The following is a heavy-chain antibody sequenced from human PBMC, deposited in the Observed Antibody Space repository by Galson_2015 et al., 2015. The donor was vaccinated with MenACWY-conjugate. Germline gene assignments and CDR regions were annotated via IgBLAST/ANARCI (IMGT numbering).Heavy chain of an antibody. CDR2: INAANDDT. CDR3: ATRLISHAFDI. J-gene: IGHJ3*02. CDR1: GDTLRTFP. D-gene: IGHD3/OR15-3a*01. Sequence: SVKISCKASGDTLRTFPIHWERQAPGQRLEWLGWINAANDDTKYSQNFQDRVTITRDASSHTAYMDLSSLRSEDTAVYYCATRLISHAFDIWGQGTMVTVSS. V-gene: IGHV1-3*01.